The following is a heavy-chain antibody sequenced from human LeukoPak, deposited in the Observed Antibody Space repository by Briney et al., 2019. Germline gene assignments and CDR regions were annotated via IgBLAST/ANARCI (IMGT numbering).Heavy chain of an antibody. CDR2: IKEDGSDK. V-gene: IGHV3-7*01. J-gene: IGHJ4*02. Sequence: GGSLRLSCVASGFTLSRYWMSWVRQAPGKGLEWVANIKEDGSDKYYVDSVKGRFTISRDNAKNTLYLQMNSLRAEDTAVYYCARDRDSSGWYYVDYWGQGTLVTVSS. D-gene: IGHD6-19*01. CDR1: GFTLSRYW. CDR3: ARDRDSSGWYYVDY.